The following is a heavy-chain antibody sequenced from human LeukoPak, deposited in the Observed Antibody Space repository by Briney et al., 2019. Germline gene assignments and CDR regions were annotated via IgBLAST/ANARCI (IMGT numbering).Heavy chain of an antibody. D-gene: IGHD3-9*01. CDR1: GFTVSSNY. CDR2: IYSGGST. V-gene: IGHV3-53*01. J-gene: IGHJ4*02. CDR3: ARGPPDYDILTGYYYTVFDY. Sequence: GGSLRLSCAASGFTVSSNYMSWVRQAPGKGLEWVSVIYSGGSTYYADSVKGRFTISRDNSKNTLYLQMNSLRAEDTAVYYCARGPPDYDILTGYYYTVFDYWGQGTLVTVSS.